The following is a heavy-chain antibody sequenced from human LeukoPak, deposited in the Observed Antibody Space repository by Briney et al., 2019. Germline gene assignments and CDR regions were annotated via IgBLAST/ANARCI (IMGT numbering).Heavy chain of an antibody. Sequence: GESLKISCKGSGYSFTSYWIGWVRQMPGKGLEWMGIIYPGDSDTRYSPSFQGQVTISADKSISTAYLQWSSLKASDTAMYYCAISTAMVIGAFDIWGQGAMVTVSS. J-gene: IGHJ3*02. CDR1: GYSFTSYW. D-gene: IGHD5-18*01. CDR2: IYPGDSDT. CDR3: AISTAMVIGAFDI. V-gene: IGHV5-51*01.